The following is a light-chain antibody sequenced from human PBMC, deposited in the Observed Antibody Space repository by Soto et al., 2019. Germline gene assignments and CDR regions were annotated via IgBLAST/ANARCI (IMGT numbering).Light chain of an antibody. V-gene: IGKV3-20*01. CDR3: QQYGSSPRA. CDR1: QSVSSSY. J-gene: IGKJ3*01. CDR2: GAS. Sequence: EMVLTQSPGTRSLSLGEIATLSCRASQSVSSSYVAWYQQKPGQAPRLLIYGASSRATGTPDRLSGSGSGTYFTLTISRLEREHFAVYFGQQYGSSPRAFGTGNRVDIK.